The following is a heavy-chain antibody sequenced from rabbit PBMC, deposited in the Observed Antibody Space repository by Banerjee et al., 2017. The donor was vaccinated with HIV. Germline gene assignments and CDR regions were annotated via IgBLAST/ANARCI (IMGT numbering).Heavy chain of an antibody. CDR1: GFSFSSSYY. CDR2: INGGSSGDT. D-gene: IGHD4-2*01. CDR3: ARGGAYAGDGYGTHFNL. V-gene: IGHV1S45*01. J-gene: IGHJ4*01. Sequence: QEQLKETGGGLVQPGASLTLTCTASGFSFSSSYYMYWVRQAPGKGLEWIGCINGGSSGDTYYASWAKGRFTISKTSSTTVTLQMTSLTAADTATYFCARGGAYAGDGYGTHFNLWGPGTLVTVS.